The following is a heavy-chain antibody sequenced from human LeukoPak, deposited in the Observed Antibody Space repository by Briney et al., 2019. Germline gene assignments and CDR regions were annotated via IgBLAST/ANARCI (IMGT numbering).Heavy chain of an antibody. J-gene: IGHJ4*02. CDR1: GGSISRYY. V-gene: IGHV4-59*08. D-gene: IGHD1-20*01. CDR2: IHYSGST. Sequence: PSETLSLTCTVSGGSISRYYWSWIRQPPGKGLEWIVYIHYSGSTNYNPSLKSRVTISMDTSKNQFSLKLTSVTAADTAVYYCARLDGNWNYFDYWGLGTLVTVSS. CDR3: ARLDGNWNYFDY.